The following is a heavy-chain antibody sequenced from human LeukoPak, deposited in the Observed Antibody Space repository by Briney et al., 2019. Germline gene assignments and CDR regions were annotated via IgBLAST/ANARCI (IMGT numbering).Heavy chain of an antibody. CDR1: GFTFSDYY. CDR2: ISSGSSFT. Sequence: GGSLRLSCAASGFTFSDYYMTWIRQAPGKGLEWVSYISSGSSFTDYADSVKGRFTISRDNAKNSLDLQMNILRAEDTALYYCARARGSIPSSSFDYWGQGALVTVSS. D-gene: IGHD6-6*01. J-gene: IGHJ4*02. CDR3: ARARGSIPSSSFDY. V-gene: IGHV3-11*06.